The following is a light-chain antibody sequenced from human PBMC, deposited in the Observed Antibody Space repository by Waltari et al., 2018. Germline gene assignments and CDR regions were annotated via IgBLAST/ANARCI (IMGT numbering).Light chain of an antibody. V-gene: IGKV3-20*01. CDR1: QSVSNNF. Sequence: EIVLTQSPGTLSLSPGERATLSCRASQSVSNNFLNWYQQKPGQAPRLLIYGASSRATAIPDRFSGSGSGTDFTLTISRLEPEDFAVYYCQQYDSIVLTFGGGTKVEI. CDR2: GAS. CDR3: QQYDSIVLT. J-gene: IGKJ4*01.